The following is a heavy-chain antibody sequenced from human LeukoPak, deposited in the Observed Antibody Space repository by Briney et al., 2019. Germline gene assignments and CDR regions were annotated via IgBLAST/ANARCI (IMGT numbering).Heavy chain of an antibody. V-gene: IGHV3-74*01. CDR1: GFNFSTYW. Sequence: PGGSLRLSCTASGFNFSTYWMHWVRQVPGKGLVWVSRIKTDGSSTSYADSVKGRFTISRDSAKNKLYLQMNSLRAEDTAVYYCAAVSVGVRFDYWGRGALVAVSS. J-gene: IGHJ4*02. CDR3: AAVSVGVRFDY. CDR2: IKTDGSST. D-gene: IGHD3-16*01.